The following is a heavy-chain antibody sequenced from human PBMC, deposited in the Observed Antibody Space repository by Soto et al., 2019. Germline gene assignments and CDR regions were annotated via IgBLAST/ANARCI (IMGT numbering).Heavy chain of an antibody. CDR1: GGSISAYY. V-gene: IGHV4-4*07. D-gene: IGHD6-13*01. Sequence: SETLSLTCTVSGGSISAYYLSWIRQPAGKGMEWVGRVHATDGTNYNPSLKSRVTMSIDTSKIQFSLNLGSLTAADTAVYYCARALSSAAGLYFDYWGQGILVTVSS. J-gene: IGHJ4*02. CDR2: VHATDGT. CDR3: ARALSSAAGLYFDY.